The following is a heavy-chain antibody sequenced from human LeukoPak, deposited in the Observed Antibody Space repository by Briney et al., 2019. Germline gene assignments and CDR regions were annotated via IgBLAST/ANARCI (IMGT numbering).Heavy chain of an antibody. CDR1: GYTFTTYG. CDR2: INAYSGNT. Sequence: ASVTVSCKASGYTFTTYGISWVRQAPGQGLEWMGWINAYSGNTDYTQNLQGRLTIATDTSSTNAYIELRSLRSADTPVYYCFFGECSSTSCSPRRHHRGQGALVSVSS. CDR3: FFGECSSTSCSPRRHH. D-gene: IGHD2-2*01. V-gene: IGHV1-18*01. J-gene: IGHJ4*02.